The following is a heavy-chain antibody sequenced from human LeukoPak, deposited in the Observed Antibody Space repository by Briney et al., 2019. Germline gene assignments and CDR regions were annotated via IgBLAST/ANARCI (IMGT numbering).Heavy chain of an antibody. CDR1: GFTFSNAW. J-gene: IGHJ3*02. CDR3: TTDPDYYDSSGYYTGPPDI. CDR2: IKSKTDGGTT. V-gene: IGHV3-15*01. Sequence: GGSLRLSCAASGFTFSNAWMSWVRQAPGKGLGWVGRIKSKTDGGTTDYAAPVKGRFTISRDDSKNTLYLQMNSLKTEDTAVYYCTTDPDYYDSSGYYTGPPDIWGQGTMVTVSS. D-gene: IGHD3-22*01.